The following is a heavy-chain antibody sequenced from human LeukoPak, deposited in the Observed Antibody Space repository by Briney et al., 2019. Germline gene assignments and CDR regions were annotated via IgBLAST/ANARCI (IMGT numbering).Heavy chain of an antibody. Sequence: SQTLSLTCTVSGGSISSGDYYWSWVRQPPGKGLEWIGYIYYSGSTYYHPSLKSQITISVDTSKNQFSLKLSSVTAADTAVYYCARDQESIVGATGGDAFDIWGQGTMVTVSS. CDR1: GGSISSGDYY. V-gene: IGHV4-30-4*01. J-gene: IGHJ3*02. CDR2: IYYSGST. D-gene: IGHD1-26*01. CDR3: ARDQESIVGATGGDAFDI.